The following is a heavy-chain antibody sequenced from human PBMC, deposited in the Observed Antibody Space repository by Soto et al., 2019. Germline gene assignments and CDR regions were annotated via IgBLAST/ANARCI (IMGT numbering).Heavy chain of an antibody. CDR3: AKGGYYSLFDI. V-gene: IGHV3-23*01. CDR2: ISGSGGRT. Sequence: EMQLLESGGGLVQPGGSLRLSCVASGFAFSSYAMSWVRQTPGKGLEWVSGISGSGGRTYYADSVKGRFTISGDNSNNTVSLQIHILRVEDTAVYFCAKGGYYSLFDIWGQGTVFTVSA. CDR1: GFAFSSYA. J-gene: IGHJ3*02. D-gene: IGHD3-16*01.